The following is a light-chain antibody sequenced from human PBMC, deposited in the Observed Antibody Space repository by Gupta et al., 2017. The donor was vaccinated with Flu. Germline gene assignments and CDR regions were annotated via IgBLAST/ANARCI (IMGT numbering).Light chain of an antibody. Sequence: EIVLTQSPATLSLSPGERATLSCRASQSVSSYLAWYQQKPGQAPRLLIYDASNRATGIPARFSGRGSGTDFTLTISSLEPEDVAVYYCQQRSNWPLMYTFGQGTKLEIK. CDR3: QQRSNWPLMYT. V-gene: IGKV3-11*01. CDR1: QSVSSY. J-gene: IGKJ2*01. CDR2: DAS.